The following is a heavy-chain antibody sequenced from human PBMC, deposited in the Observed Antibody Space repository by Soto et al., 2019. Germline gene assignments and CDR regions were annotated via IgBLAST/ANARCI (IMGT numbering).Heavy chain of an antibody. CDR1: GYTFTSYG. J-gene: IGHJ4*02. Sequence: ASVKFSCKASGYTFTSYGISWVRQAPGQGLEWMGWISAYNGNTNYAQKLQGRVTMTTDTSTSTAYMELRSLRSDDTAVYYCARGGGYCSSTSCYILDYWGQGTLVTVSS. D-gene: IGHD2-2*02. V-gene: IGHV1-18*01. CDR2: ISAYNGNT. CDR3: ARGGGYCSSTSCYILDY.